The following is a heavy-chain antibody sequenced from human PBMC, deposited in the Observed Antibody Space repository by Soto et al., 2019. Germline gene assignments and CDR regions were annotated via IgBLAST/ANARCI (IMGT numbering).Heavy chain of an antibody. CDR1: GGTFSSYA. Sequence: QVQLVQSGAEVKKPGSSVKVSCQASGGTFSSYAISWVRQAPGQGLEWKGGIIPVFGTANYAQKFQGRVTITADESTSTAYMELSSLRSEDTAVYYCARVEGELLGWFDPWGQGTLVTVSS. J-gene: IGHJ5*02. V-gene: IGHV1-69*01. CDR3: ARVEGELLGWFDP. CDR2: IIPVFGTA. D-gene: IGHD1-26*01.